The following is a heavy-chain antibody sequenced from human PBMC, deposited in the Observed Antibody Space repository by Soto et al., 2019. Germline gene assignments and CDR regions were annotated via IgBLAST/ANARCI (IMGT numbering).Heavy chain of an antibody. CDR3: ARRSMVRGVLDYYYYMDV. D-gene: IGHD3-10*01. J-gene: IGHJ6*03. Sequence: SETLSLTCTVSGGSISSYYWSWIRQPPGKGLEWIGYIYYSGSTNYNPSLKSRVTISVDTSKNQFSLKLSSVTAADTAVYYCARRSMVRGVLDYYYYMDVWGKGTTVTVSS. CDR1: GGSISSYY. CDR2: IYYSGST. V-gene: IGHV4-59*08.